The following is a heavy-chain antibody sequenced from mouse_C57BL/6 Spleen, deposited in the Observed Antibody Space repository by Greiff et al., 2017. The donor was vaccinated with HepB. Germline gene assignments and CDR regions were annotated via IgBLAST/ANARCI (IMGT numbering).Heavy chain of an antibody. CDR1: GYTFTDYY. CDR3: ARRDGYDKSYFDY. V-gene: IGHV1-19*01. CDR2: INPYNGGT. Sequence: VQLKQSGPVLVKPGASVKMSCKASGYTFTDYYMNWVKQSHGKSLEWIGVINPYNGGTSYNQKFKGKATLTVDKSSSTAYMELNSLTSEDSAVYYCARRDGYDKSYFDYWGQGTTLTVSS. D-gene: IGHD2-2*01. J-gene: IGHJ2*01.